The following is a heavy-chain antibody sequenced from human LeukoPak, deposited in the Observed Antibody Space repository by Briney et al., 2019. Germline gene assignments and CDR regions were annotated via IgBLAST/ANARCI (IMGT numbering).Heavy chain of an antibody. J-gene: IGHJ4*02. V-gene: IGHV4-39*01. Sequence: PSETLPLTCTVSGGSISNRNYYWGWIRQPPGKGLEWIGSINYSGTTYYNPSLRSRVTVSVDTSNNQFSLKVISVTAADTAVYYCARVNIAVVPSANFDYWGQGTLVTVSS. CDR1: GGSISNRNYY. D-gene: IGHD2-2*01. CDR3: ARVNIAVVPSANFDY. CDR2: INYSGTT.